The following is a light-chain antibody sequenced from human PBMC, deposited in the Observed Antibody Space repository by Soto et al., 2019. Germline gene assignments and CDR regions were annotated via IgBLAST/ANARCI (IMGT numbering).Light chain of an antibody. CDR2: GAS. CDR3: QQYGSSPPMYT. CDR1: QSVSSSY. V-gene: IGKV3-20*01. Sequence: EIVLTQSPGTLSLSPGERATLSCRASQSVSSSYLAWYQQNPGQAPRLLIYGASSRATGIPARFSGSGSGTDFTLTISRLEPEDFAVYYCQQYGSSPPMYTFGQGTKLEIK. J-gene: IGKJ2*01.